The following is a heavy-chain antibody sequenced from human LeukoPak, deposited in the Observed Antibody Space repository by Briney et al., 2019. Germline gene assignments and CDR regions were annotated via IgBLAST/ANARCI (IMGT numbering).Heavy chain of an antibody. J-gene: IGHJ3*02. CDR1: GFTFSSSA. V-gene: IGHV3-23*01. D-gene: IGHD1-26*01. Sequence: GGSLRLSCAASGFTFSSSAMSWVRQVPGKGLEWVSGISASGGSTYYADSVKGRFTISRDNSKNTLYLQMNSLRAEDTAVYYCARPPGWELLFDIWGQGTMVTVSS. CDR2: ISASGGST. CDR3: ARPPGWELLFDI.